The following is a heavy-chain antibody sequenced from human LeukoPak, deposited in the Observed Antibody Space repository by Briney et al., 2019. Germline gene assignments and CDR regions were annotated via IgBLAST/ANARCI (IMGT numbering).Heavy chain of an antibody. V-gene: IGHV3-15*07. CDR2: IKSKTDGGTT. D-gene: IGHD5-24*01. CDR3: ARAGRDGYNYADY. Sequence: GGSLRLSCAASGFTFSNAWMNWVRRAPGKGLEWVGRIKSKTDGGTTDYAAPVKGRFTISRDDSKNTLYLQMNSLKTEDTAVYYCARAGRDGYNYADYWGQGTLVTVSS. J-gene: IGHJ4*02. CDR1: GFTFSNAW.